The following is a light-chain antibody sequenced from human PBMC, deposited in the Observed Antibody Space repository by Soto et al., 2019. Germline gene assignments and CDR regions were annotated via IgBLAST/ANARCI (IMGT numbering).Light chain of an antibody. J-gene: IGKJ1*01. CDR2: RAS. Sequence: DLQRTQSPSTLSASVGDRVTITGRASQTISTWLAWYQQKPGKAPKLLIYRASSLESGVPSRFSGSGSGTEFTLTISSLQPDDFATYYCQQYNTFSPWTFGQGTKVDIK. CDR1: QTISTW. V-gene: IGKV1-5*03. CDR3: QQYNTFSPWT.